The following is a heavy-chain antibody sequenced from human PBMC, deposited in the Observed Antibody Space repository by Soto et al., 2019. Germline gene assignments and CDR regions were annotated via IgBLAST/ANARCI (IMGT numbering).Heavy chain of an antibody. V-gene: IGHV4-59*01. J-gene: IGHJ4*02. CDR3: ALRSMAVVPEY. D-gene: IGHD3-22*01. Sequence: QVQLQESGPGLVKHSETPSLTCAVSGDSISSYYCMWIRQPPGKGLESIGYLYYGRSANYNPSLKSRVTLSVDTSTNQCSLTLSSMTAADTAVYYCALRSMAVVPEYWGQGTLVTVSS. CDR1: GDSISSYY. CDR2: LYYGRSA.